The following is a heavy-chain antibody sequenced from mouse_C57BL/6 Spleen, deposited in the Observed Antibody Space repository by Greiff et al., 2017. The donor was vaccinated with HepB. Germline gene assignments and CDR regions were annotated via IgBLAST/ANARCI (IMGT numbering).Heavy chain of an antibody. CDR2: IRNKANGYTR. Sequence: EVNVVESGGGLVQPGGSLSLSCAASGFTFTDYYMSWVRQPPGKALEWLGFIRNKANGYTREYSASVKGPFTISTDNTQSILYLQMNALRAEDSATYYCASYDGRYYYAMDYWGQGTSVTVSS. V-gene: IGHV7-3*01. CDR1: GFTFTDYY. J-gene: IGHJ4*01. CDR3: ASYDGRYYYAMDY. D-gene: IGHD2-3*01.